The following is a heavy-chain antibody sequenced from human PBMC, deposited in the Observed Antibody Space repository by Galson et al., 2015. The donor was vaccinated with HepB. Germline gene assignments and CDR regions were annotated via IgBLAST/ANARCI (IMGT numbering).Heavy chain of an antibody. CDR3: ARVGYDFWSGYSSYYYAMDV. J-gene: IGHJ6*02. V-gene: IGHV3-33*01. Sequence: SLRLSCAASGFTFSSYGMHWVRQAPGKGLEWVAVIWYDGSNKYYADSVKGRFTISRDNSKNTLYLQMNSLRAEDTAVYYCARVGYDFWSGYSSYYYAMDVWGQETTVTVSS. CDR1: GFTFSSYG. D-gene: IGHD3-3*01. CDR2: IWYDGSNK.